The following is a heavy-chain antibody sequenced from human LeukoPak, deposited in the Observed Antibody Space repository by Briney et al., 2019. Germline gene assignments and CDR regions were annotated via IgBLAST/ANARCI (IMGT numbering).Heavy chain of an antibody. V-gene: IGHV3-53*01. CDR2: IYSGGTT. D-gene: IGHD4-17*01. CDR3: ARGPVTRFEI. Sequence: GGSLRLSCAGSGFTFSSYWMSWVRQAPGKGLEWVSVIYSGGTTYYADSVKGRFTISRDNSNNTLYLQMNSLRAEDTAVYYCARGPVTRFEIWGQGTMVTVSS. J-gene: IGHJ3*02. CDR1: GFTFSSYW.